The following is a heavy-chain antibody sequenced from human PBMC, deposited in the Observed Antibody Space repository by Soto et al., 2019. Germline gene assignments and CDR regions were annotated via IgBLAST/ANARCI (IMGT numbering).Heavy chain of an antibody. D-gene: IGHD5-12*01. CDR3: ARVRRIVATTRYYFDY. V-gene: IGHV4-30-4*01. CDR1: GGSISSGDYY. Sequence: QVQLQESGPGLVKPSQTLSLTCTVSGGSISSGDYYWSWIRQPPGKGVEWIGYIYCSGSTYYNPSLNSRVTISVDTSKNQFSLKLSSVTAADTAVYYCARVRRIVATTRYYFDYWGQGTLVTVSS. CDR2: IYCSGST. J-gene: IGHJ4*02.